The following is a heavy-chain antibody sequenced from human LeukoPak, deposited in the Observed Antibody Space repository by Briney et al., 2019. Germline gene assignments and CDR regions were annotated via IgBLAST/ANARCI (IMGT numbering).Heavy chain of an antibody. J-gene: IGHJ5*02. V-gene: IGHV1-46*03. D-gene: IGHD1/OR15-1a*01. Sequence: ASVKVSCKASGYTLTGYYLHWVRQAPGQGLEWMGWINPSGGSTSYAQKFQGRVTMTRDTSTSTVYMELSSLRSEDTAVYYCARDGTPGWNTLGNRWFDPWGQGTLVTVSS. CDR2: INPSGGST. CDR3: ARDGTPGWNTLGNRWFDP. CDR1: GYTLTGYY.